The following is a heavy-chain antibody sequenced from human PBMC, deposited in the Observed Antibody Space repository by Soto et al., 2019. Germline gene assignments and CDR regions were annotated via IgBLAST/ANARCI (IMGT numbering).Heavy chain of an antibody. CDR2: IKQDGSEK. CDR1: GFTFGRYW. D-gene: IGHD4-17*01. CDR3: AREGMTTASPYYNYYGMDV. Sequence: PGGSLILSCAASGFTFGRYWMSWVRQAPGKGLEWVANIKQDGSEKYYVDSVKGRFTISRDNAKNSLYLQMNSLRAEDTAVYYCAREGMTTASPYYNYYGMDVWGQGTTVTVSS. J-gene: IGHJ6*02. V-gene: IGHV3-7*01.